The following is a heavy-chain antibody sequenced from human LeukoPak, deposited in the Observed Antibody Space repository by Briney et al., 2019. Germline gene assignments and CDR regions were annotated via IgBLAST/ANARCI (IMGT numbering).Heavy chain of an antibody. CDR3: ARDPVPSY. D-gene: IGHD3-10*01. Sequence: SETLSLTCAVSGGSISSTNWWSWVRQPPGKGLEWIGYIYYSGSTNYNPSLKSRVTISVDTSKNQFSLKLSSVTAADTAVYYCARDPVPSYWGQGTLVTVSS. J-gene: IGHJ4*02. CDR1: GGSISSTNW. CDR2: IYYSGST. V-gene: IGHV4-4*02.